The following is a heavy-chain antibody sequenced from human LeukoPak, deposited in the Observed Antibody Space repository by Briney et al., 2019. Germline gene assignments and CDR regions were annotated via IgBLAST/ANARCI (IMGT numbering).Heavy chain of an antibody. V-gene: IGHV5-51*01. J-gene: IGHJ4*02. CDR3: VRWRGEYYFDY. CDR1: GYKFTSYW. D-gene: IGHD3-10*01. CDR2: IYPGDSDT. Sequence: GESLKISCKASGYKFTSYWIGWVRQMPGKGLEWLGIIYPGDSDTRSSPSFQGQVTISADKSKTTVYLQWSGLEASDSAMYYCVRWRGEYYFDYWGQGTLVTVSS.